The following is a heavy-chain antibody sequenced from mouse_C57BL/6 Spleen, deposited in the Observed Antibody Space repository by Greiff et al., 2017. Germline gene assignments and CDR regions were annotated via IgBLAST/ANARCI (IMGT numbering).Heavy chain of an antibody. J-gene: IGHJ2*01. D-gene: IGHD1-1*01. CDR1: GYTFTSYW. CDR2: IYPGSGSP. CDR3: ARSYYGSSWDFDY. Sequence: QVQLQQPGAELVKPGASVKMSCKASGYTFTSYWITWVKQRPGQGLEWIGDIYPGSGSPNYNEKFKSKATLTVDTSSSTAYMQLSSLTSEDSAVYYCARSYYGSSWDFDYWGQGTTLTVSS. V-gene: IGHV1-55*01.